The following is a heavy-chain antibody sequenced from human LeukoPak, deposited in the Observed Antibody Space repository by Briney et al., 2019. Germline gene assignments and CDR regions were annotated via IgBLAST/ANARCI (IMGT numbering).Heavy chain of an antibody. J-gene: IGHJ4*02. CDR3: ASIAVAGPFDY. V-gene: IGHV4-59*12. CDR2: IYYSGST. D-gene: IGHD6-19*01. Sequence: SETLSLTCTVSGGSISSYYWSWIRRPPGKGLEWIGYIYYSGSTNYNPSLKSRVTMSVDTSKNQFSLKLSSVTAADTAVYYCASIAVAGPFDYWGQGTLVTVSS. CDR1: GGSISSYY.